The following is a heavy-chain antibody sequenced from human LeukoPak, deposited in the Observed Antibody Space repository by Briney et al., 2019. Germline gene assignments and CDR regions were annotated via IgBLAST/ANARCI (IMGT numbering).Heavy chain of an antibody. CDR2: IKQDGSEK. CDR1: GFTFSNYW. CDR3: ARDIWRGARAHDY. J-gene: IGHJ4*02. D-gene: IGHD1-26*01. V-gene: IGHV3-7*01. Sequence: GGSLRLSCAASGFTFSNYWMIWFRQAPGQGLEWVANIKQDGSEKYYVDSVKGRFTISRDNAKNSLYLQMNSLRAEDTAVYYCARDIWRGARAHDYWGQGTLVTVSS.